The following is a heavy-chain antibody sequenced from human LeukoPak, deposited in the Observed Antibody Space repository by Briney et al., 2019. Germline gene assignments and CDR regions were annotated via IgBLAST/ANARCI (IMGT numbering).Heavy chain of an antibody. V-gene: IGHV3-9*01. J-gene: IGHJ4*02. CDR3: AKDGDSSGWYYFDY. Sequence: SGGSLRLSCAASGFTFDDYAMHWVRQAPGKGLEWVSGISWNSGSIGYADSVKGRFTISRDNAKNSLYLQMNSLRAEDTALYYCAKDGDSSGWYYFDYWGQGTLVTVSS. CDR2: ISWNSGSI. D-gene: IGHD6-19*01. CDR1: GFTFDDYA.